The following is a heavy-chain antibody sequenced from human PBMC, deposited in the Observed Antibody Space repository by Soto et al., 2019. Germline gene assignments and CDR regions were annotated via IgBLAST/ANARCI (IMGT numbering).Heavy chain of an antibody. CDR3: ARNGRYYYDSSGFDY. D-gene: IGHD3-22*01. V-gene: IGHV4-31*03. CDR1: GGSISSGGYY. Sequence: SETLSLTCTVSGGSISSGGYYWSWIRKHPGKSLEWIGYIYYSGSTYYNPSLKSRVTISVDTSKNQFSLKLSSVTAADTAVYYCARNGRYYYDSSGFDYWGQGTLVTVSS. J-gene: IGHJ4*02. CDR2: IYYSGST.